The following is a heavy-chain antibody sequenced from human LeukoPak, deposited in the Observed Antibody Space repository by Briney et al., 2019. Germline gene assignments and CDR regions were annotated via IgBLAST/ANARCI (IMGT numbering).Heavy chain of an antibody. V-gene: IGHV4-59*08. Sequence: PSETLSLTCTVSGGSISSYYWSWIRQPPGKGLEWIGYIYYSGSTNYNPSLKSRVTISVDTSKNQFSLKLSSVTAADTAVYYCARTPYYDSSGYVWGQGTTVTVSS. CDR3: ARTPYYDSSGYV. CDR1: GGSISSYY. CDR2: IYYSGST. J-gene: IGHJ6*02. D-gene: IGHD3-22*01.